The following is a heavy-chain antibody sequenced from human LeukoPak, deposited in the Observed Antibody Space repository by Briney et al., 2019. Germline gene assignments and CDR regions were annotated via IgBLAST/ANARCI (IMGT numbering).Heavy chain of an antibody. CDR2: IYYSGST. CDR3: ARPSSYYYPFFDY. J-gene: IGHJ4*02. D-gene: IGHD3-22*01. Sequence: SETLSLTCTVSVGSISSSSYYWGWIRQPPGKGLEWIGSIYYSGSTYYNPSLKSRVTISVDTSKNQFSLKLSSVTAADTAVYYCARPSSYYYPFFDYWGEGTLVTVSS. V-gene: IGHV4-39*01. CDR1: VGSISSSSYY.